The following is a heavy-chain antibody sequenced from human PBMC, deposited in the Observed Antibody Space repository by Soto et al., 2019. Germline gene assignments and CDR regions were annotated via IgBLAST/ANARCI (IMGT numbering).Heavy chain of an antibody. Sequence: ASETLSLTCVVYGGSFSGYYWSWIRQPPGKGLEWIGEINHSGRTNYNPSLKSRVTMSVNTSKNQFSLNLGSVTAADTAVYYCARPYCDDCSGSFDSWGQGTLVTVSS. J-gene: IGHJ4*02. CDR1: GGSFSGYY. D-gene: IGHD3-22*01. V-gene: IGHV4-34*01. CDR2: INHSGRT. CDR3: ARPYCDDCSGSFDS.